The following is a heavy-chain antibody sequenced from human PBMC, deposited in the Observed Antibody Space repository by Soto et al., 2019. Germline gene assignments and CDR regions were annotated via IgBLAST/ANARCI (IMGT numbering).Heavy chain of an antibody. Sequence: SETLSLTCTVSGGSISSYYWSWIRQPPGKGLEWIGYIYYSGSTNYNPSLKSRVAISVDTSKNQFSLKLSSVTAADTAVYYCARHSATTGTTYAAFDIWGQGTMVTVSS. V-gene: IGHV4-59*08. CDR2: IYYSGST. CDR1: GGSISSYY. J-gene: IGHJ3*02. D-gene: IGHD1-1*01. CDR3: ARHSATTGTTYAAFDI.